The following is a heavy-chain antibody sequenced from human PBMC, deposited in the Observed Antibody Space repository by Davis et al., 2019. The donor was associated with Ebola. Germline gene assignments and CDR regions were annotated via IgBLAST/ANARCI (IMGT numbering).Heavy chain of an antibody. J-gene: IGHJ6*02. D-gene: IGHD3-10*01. CDR2: ISAYNGNT. CDR3: ARARWFRELLSGYYYYGMDV. CDR1: GYTFPSYG. V-gene: IGHV1-18*01. Sequence: ASVKVSCKASGYTFPSYGISWVRQAPGQGLEWMGWISAYNGNTNYAQKLQGRVTMTTDTSTSTAYMALRSLRSEDTAVYYCARARWFRELLSGYYYYGMDVWGQGTTVTVSS.